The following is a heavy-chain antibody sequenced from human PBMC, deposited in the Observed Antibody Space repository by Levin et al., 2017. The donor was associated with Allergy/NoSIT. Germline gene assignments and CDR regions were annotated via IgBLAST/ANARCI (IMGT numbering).Heavy chain of an antibody. CDR2: ISWNSGSI. J-gene: IGHJ6*02. Sequence: LSLTCAASGFTFDDYAMHWVRQAPGKGLEWVSGISWNSGSIGYADSVKGRFTISRDNAKNSLYLQMNSLRAEDTALYYCAKDIEVLRFLEWQPYGMDVWGQGTTVTVSS. CDR1: GFTFDDYA. V-gene: IGHV3-9*01. D-gene: IGHD3-3*01. CDR3: AKDIEVLRFLEWQPYGMDV.